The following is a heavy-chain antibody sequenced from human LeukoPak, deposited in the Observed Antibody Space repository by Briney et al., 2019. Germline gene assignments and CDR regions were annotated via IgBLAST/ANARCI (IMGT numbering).Heavy chain of an antibody. CDR2: IGTAGDS. V-gene: IGHV3-13*01. J-gene: IGHJ5*02. Sequence: PGGTLSLPCASSGFPFSTYDIHWATQPKGKGREGVPAIGTAGDSFYPDSVKGRFTMSRENARNSVYLQMNSLRAEDTAVYYCVRGCMFCRCKTYFDPWGQGTLVTVSS. D-gene: IGHD2-8*01. CDR1: GFPFSTYD. CDR3: VRGCMFCRCKTYFDP.